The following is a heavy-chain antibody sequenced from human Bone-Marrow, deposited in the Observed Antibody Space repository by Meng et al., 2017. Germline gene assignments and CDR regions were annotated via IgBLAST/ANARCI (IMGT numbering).Heavy chain of an antibody. Sequence: QWRRVQPGPKVKKPGASVEVAYNPCGYNFPDYYIHWARPAPGQGLEWMGRINPKSGDTHYAQKFQARVTMTGDTSISTAYMELSGLRSDDTAMYYCARDEDISAAGKLFGDYWGQGTLVTVSS. V-gene: IGHV1-2*06. CDR1: GYNFPDYY. J-gene: IGHJ4*02. D-gene: IGHD6-13*01. CDR3: ARDEDISAAGKLFGDY. CDR2: INPKSGDT.